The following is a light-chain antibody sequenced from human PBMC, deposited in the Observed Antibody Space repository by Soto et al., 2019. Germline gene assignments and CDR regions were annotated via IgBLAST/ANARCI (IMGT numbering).Light chain of an antibody. CDR2: DVS. CDR1: SSDVGGYNY. Sequence: QSELTQTASVSGNPGQSITISCTGTSSDVGGYNYVSWYQQHPGKAPKLMIYDVSNRPSGVSNRFSGSESGNTASLTISGLQAEDEADYYCSSYTSSSTLEVFGTGTKVTVL. CDR3: SSYTSSSTLEV. J-gene: IGLJ1*01. V-gene: IGLV2-14*01.